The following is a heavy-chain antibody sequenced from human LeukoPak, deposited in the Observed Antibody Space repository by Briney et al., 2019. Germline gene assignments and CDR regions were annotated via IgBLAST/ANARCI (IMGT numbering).Heavy chain of an antibody. CDR2: IDTSGRDT. D-gene: IGHD6-6*01. J-gene: IGHJ4*02. V-gene: IGHV3-21*01. Sequence: GGSLRVSCVASGFTFSGNSMNWVRQPPGKGLEWVSSIDTSGRDTYYAGSVKGRFTISRDNAKNSLYLQMNSLRAEDTAVYYCARELVARQDLDYWGQGTLVTVSS. CDR3: ARELVARQDLDY. CDR1: GFTFSGNS.